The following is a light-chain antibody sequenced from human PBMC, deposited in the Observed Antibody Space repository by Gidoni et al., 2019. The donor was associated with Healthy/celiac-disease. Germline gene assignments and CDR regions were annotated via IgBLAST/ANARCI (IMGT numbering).Light chain of an antibody. Sequence: DIQMTQSPSSLSASVGDRVTITCRASQSISSYLNWYQQKPGKAPKLLIYAASSLQSGVPSRFSGSRSGTEFTLTISSMQPEDFATYYCQQRYSTPPLTFGGGTKVEIK. CDR1: QSISSY. CDR3: QQRYSTPPLT. V-gene: IGKV1-39*01. J-gene: IGKJ4*02. CDR2: AAS.